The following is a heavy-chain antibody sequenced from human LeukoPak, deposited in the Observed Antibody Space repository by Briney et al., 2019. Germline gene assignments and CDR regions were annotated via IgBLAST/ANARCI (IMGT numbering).Heavy chain of an antibody. J-gene: IGHJ4*02. CDR1: GGSISRYY. D-gene: IGHD2-21*02. CDR3: ARGTVPSEYCGGDCQFDY. Sequence: KPSETLSLTCTVSGGSISRYYWGWIRQPAGKGPEWIGRVYSSGSTNYNPSLKSRVTMSVDTSKNQFSLKLSSVTAADTAVYYCARGTVPSEYCGGDCQFDYWGQGTLVTVSS. V-gene: IGHV4-4*07. CDR2: VYSSGST.